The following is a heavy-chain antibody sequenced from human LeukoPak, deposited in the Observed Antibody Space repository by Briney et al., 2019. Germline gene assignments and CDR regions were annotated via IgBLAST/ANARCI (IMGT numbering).Heavy chain of an antibody. J-gene: IGHJ4*02. CDR1: GGSISSYY. D-gene: IGHD3-22*01. CDR2: IYYTGST. CDR3: ATGSGYYRIDY. Sequence: SSETLSLTCTVAGGSISSYYWSWIRQPPGKGLEWIGYIYYTGSTSYNPSLKSRVTISVDTSKNQFSLKVSSVTAADTAVYYCATGSGYYRIDYWGQGTLVTVSS. V-gene: IGHV4-59*01.